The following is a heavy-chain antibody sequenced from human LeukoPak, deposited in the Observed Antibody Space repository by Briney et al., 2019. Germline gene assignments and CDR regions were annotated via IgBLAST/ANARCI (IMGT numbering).Heavy chain of an antibody. Sequence: GGSLRLSCSASGFTFSTYAMHWVRQAPGKGLEFVSSISSNGGTKYYADSMKGRFTISRDNSKSTLYLQMSSLRAEDTAVYYCVKGSESYCDSKSDYWGQGTLVTVSS. D-gene: IGHD3-22*01. CDR1: GFTFSTYA. CDR3: VKGSESYCDSKSDY. V-gene: IGHV3-64D*09. CDR2: ISSNGGTK. J-gene: IGHJ4*02.